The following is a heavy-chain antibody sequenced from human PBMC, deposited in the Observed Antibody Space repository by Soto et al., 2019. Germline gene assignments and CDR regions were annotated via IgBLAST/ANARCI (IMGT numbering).Heavy chain of an antibody. V-gene: IGHV4-39*01. CDR3: ARVSSSTRLYYFDY. CDR2: IYYSGST. J-gene: IGHJ4*02. Sequence: SETLSLTCTVSGGSISSSSYYWGWIRQAPGKGLEWIGSIYYSGSTYYNPSLTSRVTISVDTSKNQFSLKLTSVTAADTAVYYCARVSSSTRLYYFDYWGQGTLVTVSS. D-gene: IGHD6-13*01. CDR1: GGSISSSSYY.